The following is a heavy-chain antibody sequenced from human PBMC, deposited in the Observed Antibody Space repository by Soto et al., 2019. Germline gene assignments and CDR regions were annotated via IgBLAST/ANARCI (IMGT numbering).Heavy chain of an antibody. D-gene: IGHD3-10*01. J-gene: IGHJ4*02. CDR2: ISYDGSNK. V-gene: IGHV3-30-3*01. CDR1: GFTFSSYA. CDR3: ARDVEGVRGVYPMYYFDY. Sequence: GGSLRLSCAASGFTFSSYAMHWVRQAPGKGLEWVAVISYDGSNKDYADSVKGRFPISRENSKNTLYLQRNGLRAGDTAVYYCARDVEGVRGVYPMYYFDYWGQGTLVTVSS.